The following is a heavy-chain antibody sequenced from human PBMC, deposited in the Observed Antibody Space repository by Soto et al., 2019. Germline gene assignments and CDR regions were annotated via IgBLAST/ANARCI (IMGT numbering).Heavy chain of an antibody. CDR1: GGSFSGYY. CDR2: INHSGST. CDR3: ERGLIGKYDSSGYYY. D-gene: IGHD3-22*01. V-gene: IGHV4-34*01. Sequence: SETLSLTCAVYGGSFSGYYWSWIRQPPGKGLEWIGEINHSGSTNYNPSLKSRVTISVDTSKNQFSLKLSSVTAADTAVYYCERGLIGKYDSSGYYYWGQGTLVTVYS. J-gene: IGHJ4*02.